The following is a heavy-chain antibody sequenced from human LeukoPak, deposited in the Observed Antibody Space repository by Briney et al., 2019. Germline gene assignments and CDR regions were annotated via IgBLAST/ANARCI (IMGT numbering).Heavy chain of an antibody. CDR1: GGTFSSYA. CDR3: ARGVPHTSD. J-gene: IGHJ4*02. V-gene: IGHV1-69*04. CDR2: IIHILCIA. D-gene: IGHD2-2*01. Sequence: SVKVSCKASGGTFSSYAISWVRQAPGQGLEWMGRIIHILCIANYAHKFQGRVTITADKSPNTVYMELRSLRSEGTGVYYCARGVPHTSDWGQGTLVTVSS.